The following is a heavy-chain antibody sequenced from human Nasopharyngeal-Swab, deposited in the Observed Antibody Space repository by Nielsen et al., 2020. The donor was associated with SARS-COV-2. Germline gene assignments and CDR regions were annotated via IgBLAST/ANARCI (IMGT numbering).Heavy chain of an antibody. CDR3: ARDCFFDGSDSSVIDH. CDR2: INPSGGGT. J-gene: IGHJ4*02. V-gene: IGHV1-46*02. Sequence: ASVKVSCKASGYTFNSHYMHWVRQAPGQGPEWMGIINPSGGGTSYAQKFQGRVTMTSDMSTTTVYMELSSLRSEDTAVYYCARDCFFDGSDSSVIDHWDQGTSVTVSS. D-gene: IGHD1-26*01. CDR1: GYTFNSHY.